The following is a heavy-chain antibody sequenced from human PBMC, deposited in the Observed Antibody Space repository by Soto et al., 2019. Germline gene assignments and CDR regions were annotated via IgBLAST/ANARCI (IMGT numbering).Heavy chain of an antibody. V-gene: IGHV4-4*02. CDR1: GGSISSSHS. J-gene: IGHJ4*02. CDR2: IYHSGST. D-gene: IGHD2-21*01. Sequence: QVQLQESGPRLVRPSETLSLTCVVSGGSISSSHSWSWVRQPPGKGLEWIAEIYHSGSTNYNPSLKSRVTKSVDKSKNQFSLKLNSVTAADTAVYFCARAVALPGLFYFDFWGQGSLVTVSS. CDR3: ARAVALPGLFYFDF.